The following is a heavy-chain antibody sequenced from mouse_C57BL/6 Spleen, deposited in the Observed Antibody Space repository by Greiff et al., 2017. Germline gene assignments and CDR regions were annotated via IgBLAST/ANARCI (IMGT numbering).Heavy chain of an antibody. CDR1: GYTFTSYW. J-gene: IGHJ4*01. D-gene: IGHD2-3*01. Sequence: QVQLQQPGTELVKPGASVKLSCKASGYTFTSYWLHWVKQRPGQGLEWIGNINPSNGGTNYNEKFKSKATLTVDKSSSTAYMQLSSLTSEDSAVYYCARGDDGYLPSYAMDYWGQGTSVTVSS. CDR3: ARGDDGYLPSYAMDY. CDR2: INPSNGGT. V-gene: IGHV1-53*01.